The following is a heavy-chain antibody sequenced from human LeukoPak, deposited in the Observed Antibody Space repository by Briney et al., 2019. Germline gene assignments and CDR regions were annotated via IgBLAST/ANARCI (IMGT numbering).Heavy chain of an antibody. Sequence: SETLSLTCAVYGGSFSGYYWSWIRQPPGKGLEWMGEINHSGGTNYNPSLKSRVTISVDTSKNQFSLKLSSVTAADTAVYYCARARPTLDIVVVPAARHFDYWGQGTLVTVSS. CDR1: GGSFSGYY. CDR3: ARARPTLDIVVVPAARHFDY. V-gene: IGHV4-34*01. CDR2: INHSGGT. J-gene: IGHJ4*02. D-gene: IGHD2-2*03.